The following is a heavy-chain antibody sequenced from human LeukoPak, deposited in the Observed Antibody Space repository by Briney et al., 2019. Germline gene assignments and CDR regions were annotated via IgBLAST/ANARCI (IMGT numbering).Heavy chain of an antibody. D-gene: IGHD3-16*01. V-gene: IGHV3-7*03. J-gene: IGHJ6*02. CDR2: INHNGNVN. Sequence: GGSLRLSCAASGSTFSSYCMNWARQAPGKGLEWVASINHNGNVNYYVDSVKGRFTISRDNAKNSLYLQMSNLRAEDTAVYFCARGGGLDVWGQGATVTVSS. CDR1: GSTFSSYC. CDR3: ARGGGLDV.